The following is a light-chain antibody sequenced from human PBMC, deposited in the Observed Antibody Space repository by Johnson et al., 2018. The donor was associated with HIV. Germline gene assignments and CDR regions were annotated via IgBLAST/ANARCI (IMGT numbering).Light chain of an antibody. Sequence: QSVLTQPPSVSAAPGQKVTISCSGSSSNIGNNYVSWYQHLPGTAHKLLIYDNNKRPSGIPDRFSGSKSGTSATLGITGLQTGDEADYYCGTWDSSLSAFYVFGTGTKVTVL. CDR2: DNN. CDR3: GTWDSSLSAFYV. J-gene: IGLJ1*01. CDR1: SSNIGNNY. V-gene: IGLV1-51*01.